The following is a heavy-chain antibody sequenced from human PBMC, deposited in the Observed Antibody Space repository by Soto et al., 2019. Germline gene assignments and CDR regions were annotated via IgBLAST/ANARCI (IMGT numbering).Heavy chain of an antibody. Sequence: GGSLRLSCAASGFTFSSYGMSWVRQAPGKGLEWVSAISGSGGGTYYADSVKGRFTISRDNSKNTLYLQMNSLRADDTAVYYCAKVHWGNYRYVDYWGQGTLVTVSS. CDR1: GFTFSSYG. D-gene: IGHD3-16*02. CDR3: AKVHWGNYRYVDY. CDR2: ISGSGGGT. V-gene: IGHV3-23*01. J-gene: IGHJ4*02.